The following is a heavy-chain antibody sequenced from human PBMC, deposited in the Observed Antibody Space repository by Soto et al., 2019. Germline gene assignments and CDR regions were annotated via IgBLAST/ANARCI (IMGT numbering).Heavy chain of an antibody. CDR2: IIPIFGTA. V-gene: IGHV1-69*13. CDR1: GGTFSSYA. CDR3: AREPLSNYYDSSGYYDY. J-gene: IGHJ4*02. Sequence: ASVKVSCKASGGTFSSYAISWVRQAPGQGLEWMGGIIPIFGTANYAQKFQGRVTITADESTSTAYMELSSLRSEDTAVYYCAREPLSNYYDSSGYYDYWGQGTLVTVSS. D-gene: IGHD3-22*01.